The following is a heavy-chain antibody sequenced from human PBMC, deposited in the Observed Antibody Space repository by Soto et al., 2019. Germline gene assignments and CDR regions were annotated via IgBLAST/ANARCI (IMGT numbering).Heavy chain of an antibody. CDR3: AIVVSVVVSYFPDCLDL. CDR1: GYYIGTGYS. Sequence: SETLSLTCVVSGYYIGTGYSWGWIRQPPGKGLEWIGGRHHSGLTSYNPSLRSRVSTPVETSKNQFSLKLSSVTAADTAVYYCAIVVSVVVSYFPDCLDLWGQGIPVTVSS. D-gene: IGHD3-22*01. CDR2: RHHSGLT. J-gene: IGHJ5*02. V-gene: IGHV4-38-2*01.